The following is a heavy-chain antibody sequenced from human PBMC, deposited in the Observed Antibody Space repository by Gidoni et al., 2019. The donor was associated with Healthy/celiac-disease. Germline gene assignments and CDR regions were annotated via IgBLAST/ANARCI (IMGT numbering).Heavy chain of an antibody. CDR3: ARDGGYCSSTSCYHYYDYGMDV. V-gene: IGHV3-33*01. Sequence: GLEWVAVIWYDGSNKYYADSVKGRFTISRDNSKNTLYLQMNSLRAEDTAVYYCARDGGYCSSTSCYHYYDYGMDVWGQGTTVTVSS. J-gene: IGHJ6*02. D-gene: IGHD2-2*01. CDR2: IWYDGSNK.